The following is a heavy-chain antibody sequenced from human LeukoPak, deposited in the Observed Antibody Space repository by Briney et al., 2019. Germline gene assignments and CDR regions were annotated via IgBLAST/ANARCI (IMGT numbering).Heavy chain of an antibody. CDR3: ARHKPTGSYPLEL. V-gene: IGHV4-59*08. J-gene: IGHJ4*02. CDR2: IYYTGST. D-gene: IGHD3-10*01. CDR1: GGSISGYY. Sequence: AETLSLTCTVSGGSISGYYWSWLRQPPGKGLEWIGHIYYTGSTNYNPSLRSRLTISLDTSTSQFSLRLSSVTAADTAVYYCARHKPTGSYPLELWGPGTLVTVSS.